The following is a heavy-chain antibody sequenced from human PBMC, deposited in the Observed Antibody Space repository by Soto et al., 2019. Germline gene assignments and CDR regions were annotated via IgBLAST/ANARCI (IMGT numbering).Heavy chain of an antibody. D-gene: IGHD3-22*01. CDR2: ISVYNGDT. V-gene: IGHV1-18*01. J-gene: IGHJ4*02. Sequence: ASVKVSCKASGYTFTDYGFSWVRQAPGQGLEWMGWISVYNGDTHYAQRLQGRVTMTTDTSTNTAYMDLRSLRSDDTAVYYCARGRSGYYFEDYWGQGTLVTVSS. CDR3: ARGRSGYYFEDY. CDR1: GYTFTDYG.